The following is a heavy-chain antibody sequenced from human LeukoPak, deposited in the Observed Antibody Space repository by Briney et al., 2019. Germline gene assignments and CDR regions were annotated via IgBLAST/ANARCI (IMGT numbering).Heavy chain of an antibody. CDR1: GYTFTEHF. CDR3: ARDLRPANL. J-gene: IGHJ4*02. D-gene: IGHD1-7*01. Sequence: ASVKVSCKASGYTFTEHFIHWVRQAPGQGLQYMGWIHPASANTVYAQMFHGRVTVTRDTPATTTYMELSGLRSDDTAVYYCARDLRPANLWGQGTLVTVSS. CDR2: IHPASANT. V-gene: IGHV1-2*02.